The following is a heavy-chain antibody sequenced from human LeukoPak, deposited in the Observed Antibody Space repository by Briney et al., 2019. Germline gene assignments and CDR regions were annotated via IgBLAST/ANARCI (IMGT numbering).Heavy chain of an antibody. CDR2: IYYSGST. CDR3: ARYDYGSGYPGSWLNP. D-gene: IGHD3-10*01. J-gene: IGHJ5*02. CDR1: GASISSYF. V-gene: IGHV4-59*08. Sequence: SETLSLTCTVSGASISSYFWTWIRQSPGKGLEWIGYIYYSGSTNYNPSLKSRVTISVDTSKNQFSLKLNSVTAADTAVYYCARYDYGSGYPGSWLNPWGQGTLVTVSS.